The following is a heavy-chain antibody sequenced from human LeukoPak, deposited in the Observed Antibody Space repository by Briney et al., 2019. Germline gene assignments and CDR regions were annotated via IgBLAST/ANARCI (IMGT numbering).Heavy chain of an antibody. Sequence: ASVNVSCKASGYTFTVYYIHWVRQAPGQGLEWMGWIDPNWGGTSYAHKFQGRVTMTRDTSISTAYMDLSSLTSDDTAVYYCARDSGIVGAKYWYFDLWGRGTLVTVSS. CDR2: IDPNWGGT. J-gene: IGHJ2*01. D-gene: IGHD1-26*01. V-gene: IGHV1-2*02. CDR3: ARDSGIVGAKYWYFDL. CDR1: GYTFTVYY.